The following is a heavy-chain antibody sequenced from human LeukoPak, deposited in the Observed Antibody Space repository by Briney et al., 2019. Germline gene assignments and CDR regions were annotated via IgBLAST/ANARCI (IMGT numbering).Heavy chain of an antibody. J-gene: IGHJ4*02. Sequence: GGSLRLSCAASGFTFSSYWMHWVRQAPGKGLVWVSHINTDGSGTSYADSVKGRFTISRDNAKSTLYLQMNSLSAEDTAVYYCARDAPSSGSYDYWGQGTLVTVSS. CDR2: INTDGSGT. V-gene: IGHV3-74*01. CDR1: GFTFSSYW. D-gene: IGHD1-26*01. CDR3: ARDAPSSGSYDY.